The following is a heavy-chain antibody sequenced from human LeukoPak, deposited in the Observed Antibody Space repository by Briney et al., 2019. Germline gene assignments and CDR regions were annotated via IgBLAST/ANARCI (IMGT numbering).Heavy chain of an antibody. Sequence: ASVKVSCKASGYTFTGYYMHWVRQAPGQGLEWMGWINPNSGGTNYAQKFQGRVTMTRDTSISTAYMELSRLRSDDTAVYYCARDIYGSGSPGPSSLWGQGTTVTVSS. J-gene: IGHJ6*02. V-gene: IGHV1-2*02. CDR2: INPNSGGT. D-gene: IGHD3-10*01. CDR1: GYTFTGYY. CDR3: ARDIYGSGSPGPSSL.